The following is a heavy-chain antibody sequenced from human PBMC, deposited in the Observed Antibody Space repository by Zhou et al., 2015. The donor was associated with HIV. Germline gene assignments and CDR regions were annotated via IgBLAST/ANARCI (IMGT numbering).Heavy chain of an antibody. V-gene: IGHV1-69*01. CDR3: ARGSLAVGSGYYWANDY. Sequence: QVQPVQSGAEVKKPGSSVKVSCKASGGTFSSYAINWVRQAPGQGLEWMGGIIPLFGPATYAQKFQGRVTITADESTSTAYMELSSLRSEDTAVYYCARGSLAVGSGYYWANDYWGQGTLVTVSS. J-gene: IGHJ4*02. CDR2: IIPLFGPA. D-gene: IGHD3-22*01. CDR1: GGTFSSYA.